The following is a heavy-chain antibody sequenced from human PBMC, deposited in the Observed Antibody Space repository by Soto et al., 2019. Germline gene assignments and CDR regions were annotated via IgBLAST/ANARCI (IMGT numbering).Heavy chain of an antibody. J-gene: IGHJ4*02. CDR3: ARAGSTGTTGSILLPFDY. V-gene: IGHV1-69*13. CDR1: GGTFSSYA. D-gene: IGHD1-7*01. CDR2: IIPIFGTA. Sequence: GASVKVSCKASGGTFSSYAISWVRKAPGQGLEWMGGIIPIFGTANYAQKFQGRVTITAAESTSTAYMELSSMRSEDTAVYYCARAGSTGTTGSILLPFDYWGQGTLVTVSS.